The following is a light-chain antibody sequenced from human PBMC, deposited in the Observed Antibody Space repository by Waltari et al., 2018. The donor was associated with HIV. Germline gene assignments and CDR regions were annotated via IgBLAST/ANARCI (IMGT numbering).Light chain of an antibody. CDR2: DAS. V-gene: IGKV1-39*01. J-gene: IGKJ3*01. CDR3: QQSYSSPLT. Sequence: DIQMTQSPSPLSASVGDSVSITCRASQTVSNKVNWYQQKPGKAPQLLIYDASTLQSGVPSRFRGGGSWTDFTLTITSLQPDDFATYFCQQSYSSPLTFGPGTKLDIK. CDR1: QTVSNK.